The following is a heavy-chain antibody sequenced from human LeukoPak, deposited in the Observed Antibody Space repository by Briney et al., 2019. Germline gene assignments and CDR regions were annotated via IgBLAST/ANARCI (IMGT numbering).Heavy chain of an antibody. V-gene: IGHV3-23*01. CDR2: ISGSGGST. J-gene: IGHJ4*02. Sequence: PGGSLRLSCAASGFTFSSYAMGWVGKAQGKGLEWVSAISGSGGSTYYADSVKGRFTISRDNSKNTLYLQMNSLRAEDTAVYYCASPHSSSSVSWGQGTLVTVSS. CDR1: GFTFSSYA. D-gene: IGHD6-6*01. CDR3: ASPHSSSSVS.